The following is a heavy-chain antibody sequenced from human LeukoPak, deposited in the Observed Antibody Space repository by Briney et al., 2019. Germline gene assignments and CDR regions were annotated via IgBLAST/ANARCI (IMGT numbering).Heavy chain of an antibody. J-gene: IGHJ4*02. Sequence: LAGGSLRLSCAASGFTFSSYWMHWVRQAPGKGLVWVSRISSDGSSTSYADSVKGRFTISRDNAKNTLYLQMNSLRAEDTAVYYCARTAMAVFDYWGQGTLVTVSS. V-gene: IGHV3-74*01. CDR2: ISSDGSST. D-gene: IGHD5-18*01. CDR1: GFTFSSYW. CDR3: ARTAMAVFDY.